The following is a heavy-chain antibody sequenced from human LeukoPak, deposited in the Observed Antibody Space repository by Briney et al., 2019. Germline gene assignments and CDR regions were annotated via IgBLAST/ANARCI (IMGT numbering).Heavy chain of an antibody. Sequence: EASVKVSCKASGYTFNNYAMNWVRQAPGQGPEWMGWINTNTGNPTYAQGFTGRFVFSVDTSVSTAYLQISGLKAEDTAVYYCATSPGIAAPSGYYFDHWGQGTLVTVSS. V-gene: IGHV7-4-1*02. CDR2: INTNTGNP. D-gene: IGHD6-13*01. CDR3: ATSPGIAAPSGYYFDH. CDR1: GYTFNNYA. J-gene: IGHJ4*02.